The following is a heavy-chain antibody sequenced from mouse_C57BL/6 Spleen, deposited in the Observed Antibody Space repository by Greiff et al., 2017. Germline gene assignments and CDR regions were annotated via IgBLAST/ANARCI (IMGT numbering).Heavy chain of an antibody. Sequence: EVQWVESGGGLVQPGGSLKLSCAASGFTFSDYYMYWVRQTPEKRLEWVAYISNGGGSTYYPDTVKGRFTISRDNAKNTLYLQMSRLKSEDTAMYYCARHGYGSSLDYWGQGTTLTVSS. D-gene: IGHD1-1*01. CDR2: ISNGGGST. CDR1: GFTFSDYY. V-gene: IGHV5-12*01. CDR3: ARHGYGSSLDY. J-gene: IGHJ2*01.